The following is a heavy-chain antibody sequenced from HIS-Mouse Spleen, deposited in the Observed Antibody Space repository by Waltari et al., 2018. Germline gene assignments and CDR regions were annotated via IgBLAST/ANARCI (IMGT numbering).Heavy chain of an antibody. Sequence: QLQLQESGPGLVKPSETLSLTCTVSGCSTSSSSYYWGWIRQPPGKGLEWIGSIYYSGRTYYNPSLKSRVTISVDTSKNQFSLKLSSVTAADTAVYYCAREIPYSSSWYDWYFDLWGRGTLVTVSS. CDR1: GCSTSSSSYY. V-gene: IGHV4-39*07. D-gene: IGHD6-13*01. CDR2: IYYSGRT. CDR3: AREIPYSSSWYDWYFDL. J-gene: IGHJ2*01.